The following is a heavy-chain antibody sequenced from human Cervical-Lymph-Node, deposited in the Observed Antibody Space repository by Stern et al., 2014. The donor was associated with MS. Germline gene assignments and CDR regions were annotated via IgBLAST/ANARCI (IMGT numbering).Heavy chain of an antibody. CDR3: ARQESGHTLDD. Sequence: VQLVQSGAEVKKPGESLRISCQGSGYSFTSFSINWVRMMPGKGLEWMGRIDPSDSYPNYSPSFQGHVTFSVDRSINTAYLQWDSLKASDTAMYYCARQESGHTLDDWGQGTLVTISS. CDR2: IDPSDSYP. J-gene: IGHJ4*02. V-gene: IGHV5-10-1*03. D-gene: IGHD3-3*01. CDR1: GYSFTSFS.